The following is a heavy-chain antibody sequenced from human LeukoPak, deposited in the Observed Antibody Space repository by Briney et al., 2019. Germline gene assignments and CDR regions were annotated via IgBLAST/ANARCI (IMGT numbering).Heavy chain of an antibody. J-gene: IGHJ4*02. V-gene: IGHV3-21*01. CDR1: GFTFSSYS. D-gene: IGHD6-6*01. CDR3: ARGSSYSSSDY. CDR2: ISSSSSYI. Sequence: GGSLRLSCAASGFTFSSYSMNWFGRAPGKGLNGFSSISSSSSYIYYADSVKGRFTISRDNAKNSLYLQMNSLRAEDTAVYYCARGSSYSSSDYWGQGTLVTVSS.